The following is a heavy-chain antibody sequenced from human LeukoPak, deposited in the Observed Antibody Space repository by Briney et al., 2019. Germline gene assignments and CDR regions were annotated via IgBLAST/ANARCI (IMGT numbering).Heavy chain of an antibody. Sequence: GASVKVSCKASGYTFTGYYMHWVRQAPGQGLEFMGWINPDSGFTNYAQKFKGRATMTRDTSISTAYLEVRSLTSDDTAVYYCAPTAEAYTSWWKVWGQGTLVTVSS. CDR1: GYTFTGYY. CDR2: INPDSGFT. V-gene: IGHV1-2*02. CDR3: APTAEAYTSWWKV. D-gene: IGHD3-16*01. J-gene: IGHJ4*02.